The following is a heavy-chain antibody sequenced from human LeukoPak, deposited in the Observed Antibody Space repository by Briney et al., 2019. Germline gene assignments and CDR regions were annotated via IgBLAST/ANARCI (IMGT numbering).Heavy chain of an antibody. D-gene: IGHD1-1*01. CDR1: GFTFSGYW. CDR3: TKGLSSTNWFGP. J-gene: IGHJ5*02. CDR2: INSDGSST. Sequence: GGSLRLSCVVSGFTFSGYWMYWVRQAPGKGLVWVSRINSDGSSTNYADSVKGRFTISRDNSKNTLYLQMNSLRVEDTAVYYCTKGLSSTNWFGPWGQGTLVTVSS. V-gene: IGHV3-74*01.